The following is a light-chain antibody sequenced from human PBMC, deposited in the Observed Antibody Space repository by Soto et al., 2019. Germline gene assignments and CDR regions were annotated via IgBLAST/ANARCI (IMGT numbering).Light chain of an antibody. CDR2: GAS. CDR1: QSVSSSD. V-gene: IGKV3-20*01. Sequence: EIVLTQSPGNLSLSPGERATLSCRASQSVSSSDLAWYQQKPGQAPRLLIYGASSRATGIPDRFSGSGSGTDFTLTISGLEPEDSAAYYCQRHGATFGQGTKVDIK. J-gene: IGKJ1*01. CDR3: QRHGAT.